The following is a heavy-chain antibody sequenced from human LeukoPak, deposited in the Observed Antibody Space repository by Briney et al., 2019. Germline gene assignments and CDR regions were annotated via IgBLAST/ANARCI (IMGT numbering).Heavy chain of an antibody. Sequence: GGSLRLSCAASGFTLSSYGMHGVRQAPGKGLEWVAVISYDGSNKYYADSVKGRFTISRDNSKNALYLQMNSLRAEDTAVYYCAKAGGLDGDYFDYWGQGTLVTVSS. CDR1: GFTLSSYG. J-gene: IGHJ4*02. CDR3: AKAGGLDGDYFDY. V-gene: IGHV3-30*18. CDR2: ISYDGSNK. D-gene: IGHD3-16*01.